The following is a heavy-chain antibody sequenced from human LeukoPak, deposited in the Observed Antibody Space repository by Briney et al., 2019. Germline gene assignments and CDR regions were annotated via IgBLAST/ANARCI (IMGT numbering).Heavy chain of an antibody. D-gene: IGHD2-21*02. CDR2: LSSNGSPI. CDR3: ARSCGGDCYSSHRYYFDY. CDR1: GFTFSSYE. Sequence: PGGSLRLSCAASGFTFSSYEMNWVRQAPGKGLEWVSYLSSNGSPIFYADSVKGRFNISRANAKNSLSLLMNSLRAEDTAVYYCARSCGGDCYSSHRYYFDYWGQGYLVTVSS. J-gene: IGHJ4*02. V-gene: IGHV3-48*03.